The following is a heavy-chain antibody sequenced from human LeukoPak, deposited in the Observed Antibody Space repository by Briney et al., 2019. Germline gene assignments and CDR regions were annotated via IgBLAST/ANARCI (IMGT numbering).Heavy chain of an antibody. CDR2: IWYDGSNK. Sequence: GGSLRLSCAASGSAFSSYGMHWVRQAPGKGLEWVAVIWYDGSNKYYADSVKGRFTISRDNSKNTLYLQMSTLRAEDTAVYFCAKPYSSGWSPYYHYYMDVWGTGTTVTVSS. V-gene: IGHV3-33*06. J-gene: IGHJ6*03. D-gene: IGHD6-19*01. CDR3: AKPYSSGWSPYYHYYMDV. CDR1: GSAFSSYG.